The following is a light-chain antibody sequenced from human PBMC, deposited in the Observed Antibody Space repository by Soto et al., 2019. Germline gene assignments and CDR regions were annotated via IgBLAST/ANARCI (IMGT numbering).Light chain of an antibody. J-gene: IGLJ3*02. CDR2: EVN. Sequence: QSALTQPRSVSGSPGQSVAISCTGTSRDIEAYDYVSWYQQHPGKAPKLIISEVNKRPSGVSYRFSGSKSGNTASLTISGLQGEDEADYYGCSYAASSGLVLFGGGTKLTVL. CDR1: SRDIEAYDY. V-gene: IGLV2-11*01. CDR3: CSYAASSGLVL.